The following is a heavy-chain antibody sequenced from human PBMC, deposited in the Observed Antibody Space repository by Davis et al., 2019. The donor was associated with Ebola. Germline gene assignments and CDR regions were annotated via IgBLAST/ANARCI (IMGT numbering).Heavy chain of an antibody. CDR2: ISYDGSNK. CDR3: ARDSDSYGYTDAFDI. J-gene: IGHJ3*02. Sequence: GESLKISCAASGFTFSSYAMHWVRQAPGQGLEWVAVISYDGSNKYYADSVKCRFTISRDNSKNTLYLQMNSLRAEDTAVYYCARDSDSYGYTDAFDIWGQGTMVTVSS. D-gene: IGHD5-18*01. CDR1: GFTFSSYA. V-gene: IGHV3-30-3*01.